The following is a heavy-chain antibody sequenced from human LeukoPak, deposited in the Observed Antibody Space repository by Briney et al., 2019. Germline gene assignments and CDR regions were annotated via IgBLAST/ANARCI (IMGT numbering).Heavy chain of an antibody. Sequence: GGSLRLSCAASGFTFSSYAMHWVRQAPGKGLEWVSGISWNGGSIGYADSVKGRFTISRDKSKNTLYLQMNSLRADDTAVYYCAREGPRAFDIWGQGTMVTVSS. V-gene: IGHV3-23*01. CDR1: GFTFSSYA. CDR3: AREGPRAFDI. CDR2: ISWNGGSI. J-gene: IGHJ3*02.